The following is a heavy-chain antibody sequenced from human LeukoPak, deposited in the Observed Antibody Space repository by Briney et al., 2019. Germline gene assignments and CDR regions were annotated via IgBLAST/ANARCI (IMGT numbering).Heavy chain of an antibody. V-gene: IGHV3-30*02. CDR2: IRYDGSNK. D-gene: IGHD3-3*01. CDR1: GFTFSSYG. J-gene: IGHJ4*02. Sequence: PGGSLRLSYAASGFTFSSYGMHWVRQAPGKGLEWEAFIRYDGSNKYYTDSVKGRFTISRDNSKNTLYLQMNSLRAEDTAVYYCAKEIEGEMYHDFWSGLDYWGQGTLVTVSS. CDR3: AKEIEGEMYHDFWSGLDY.